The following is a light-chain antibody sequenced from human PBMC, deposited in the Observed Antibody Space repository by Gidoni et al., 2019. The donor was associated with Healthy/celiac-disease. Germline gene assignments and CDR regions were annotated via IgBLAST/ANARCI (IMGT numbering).Light chain of an antibody. CDR2: WAS. Sequence: DIVMTQSPDSLAVFLGERATINCKSSQSVLYSSNNKNYLAWYQQKPGQPPKLLIYWASTRESGVPDRFSGSGSGTDFTLTISSLQAEDEAVYYCQQYYSTPPYTFGQGTKLEIK. CDR1: QSVLYSSNNKNY. CDR3: QQYYSTPPYT. V-gene: IGKV4-1*01. J-gene: IGKJ2*01.